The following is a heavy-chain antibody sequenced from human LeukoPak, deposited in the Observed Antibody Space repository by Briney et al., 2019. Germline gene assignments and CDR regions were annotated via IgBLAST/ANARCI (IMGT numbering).Heavy chain of an antibody. CDR2: IYSGGST. D-gene: IGHD3-10*01. CDR1: GFTVSSNY. CDR3: ARASRWFGELSSYMDV. Sequence: PGGSLRLSCAASGFTVSSNYMSWVRQAPGKGLGWVSVIYSGGSTYYADSVKGRFTISRDNSKNTLYLQMNSLRAEDTAVYYCARASRWFGELSSYMDVWGKGTTVTVSS. V-gene: IGHV3-53*01. J-gene: IGHJ6*03.